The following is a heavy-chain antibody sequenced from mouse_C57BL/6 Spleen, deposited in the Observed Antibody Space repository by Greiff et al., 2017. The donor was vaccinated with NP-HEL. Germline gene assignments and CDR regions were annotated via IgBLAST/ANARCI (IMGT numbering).Heavy chain of an antibody. V-gene: IGHV1-59*01. CDR3: ARAYSNYDYAMDY. CDR2: IDPSDSYT. Sequence: QVQLQQPGAELVRPGTSVKLSCKASGYTFTSYWMHWVKQRPGQGLEWIGVIDPSDSYTNYNQKFKGKATLTVDTSSSTAYMQLSSLTSEDSAVYYCARAYSNYDYAMDYWGQGTSVTVSS. J-gene: IGHJ4*01. D-gene: IGHD2-5*01. CDR1: GYTFTSYW.